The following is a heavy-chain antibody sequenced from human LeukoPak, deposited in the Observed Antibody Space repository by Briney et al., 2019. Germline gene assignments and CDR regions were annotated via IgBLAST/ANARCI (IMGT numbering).Heavy chain of an antibody. CDR2: ISGSGGST. CDR1: GFTFSSYA. D-gene: IGHD3-9*01. V-gene: IGHV3-23*01. J-gene: IGHJ6*02. Sequence: GGSLRLSCAASGFTFSSYAMSWVRQAPGKGLEWVSAISGSGGSTYYADSVKGRSTISRDNSKNTLYLQMNSLRAEDTAVYYCARDILTGYVHYYGMDVWGQGTTVTVSS. CDR3: ARDILTGYVHYYGMDV.